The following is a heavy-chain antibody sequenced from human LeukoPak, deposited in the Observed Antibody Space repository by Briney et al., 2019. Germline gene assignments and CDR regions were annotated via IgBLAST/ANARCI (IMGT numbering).Heavy chain of an antibody. V-gene: IGHV3-23*01. D-gene: IGHD1-26*01. CDR2: ISDSGGNT. CDR1: GFTFRSYA. CDR3: AKDAGRSDVDYFDY. Sequence: GGSLRLSCAASGFTFRSYAMSWVLQVPGKGLEWVSAISDSGGNTYYADFVRGRFTISRDNSKNTLYLQMNSLRAEDTAMYFCAKDAGRSDVDYFDYWGQGTLVTVSS. J-gene: IGHJ4*02.